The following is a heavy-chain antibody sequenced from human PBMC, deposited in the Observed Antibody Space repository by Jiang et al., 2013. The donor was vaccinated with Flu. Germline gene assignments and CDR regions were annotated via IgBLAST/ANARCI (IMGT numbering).Heavy chain of an antibody. Sequence: NWIRQSPSRGPWMAGRTYYRSKWYNDYAVSVKSRITINPDTSKNQFSLQLNSVTPEDTAVYYCARDLDCSGGSCYEDYYYYGMDVWGQGTTVTVSS. J-gene: IGHJ6*02. V-gene: IGHV6-1*01. CDR3: ARDLDCSGGSCYEDYYYYGMDV. D-gene: IGHD2-15*01. CDR2: TYYRSKWYN.